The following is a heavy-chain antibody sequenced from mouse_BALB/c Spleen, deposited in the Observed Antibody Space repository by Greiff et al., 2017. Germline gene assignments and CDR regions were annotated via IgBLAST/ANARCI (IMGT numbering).Heavy chain of an antibody. V-gene: IGHV5-6-4*01. Sequence: DVHLVESGGGLVKPGGSLKLSCAASGFTFSSYTMSWVRQTPEKRLEWVATISSGGSYTYYPDSVKGRFTISRDNAKNTLYLQMSSLKSEDTAMYYCTREGPTAPYWYFDVWGAGTTVTVSS. CDR3: TREGPTAPYWYFDV. CDR2: ISSGGSYT. CDR1: GFTFSSYT. J-gene: IGHJ1*01. D-gene: IGHD1-2*01.